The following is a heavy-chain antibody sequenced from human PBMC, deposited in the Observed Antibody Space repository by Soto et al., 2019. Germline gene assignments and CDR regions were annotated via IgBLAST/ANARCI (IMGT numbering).Heavy chain of an antibody. CDR3: ARGQITMVRGVFDY. V-gene: IGHV4-4*02. CDR1: GGSISSSNW. CDR2: IYHSGST. Sequence: PSETLSLTCAVSGGSISSSNWWSWVRQPPGKGLEWIGEIYHSGSTNYNPSLKSRVTISVDKSKNQFSLKLSSVTAADTAVYYCARGQITMVRGVFDYWGQGTLVTVSS. J-gene: IGHJ4*02. D-gene: IGHD3-10*01.